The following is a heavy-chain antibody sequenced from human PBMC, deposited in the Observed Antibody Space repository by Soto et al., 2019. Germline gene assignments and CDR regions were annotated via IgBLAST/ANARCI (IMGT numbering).Heavy chain of an antibody. J-gene: IGHJ4*02. CDR1: GFSLRDYY. V-gene: IGHV3-11*01. D-gene: IGHD3-16*01. CDR3: TRDPRITDF. Sequence: QVRLVESGGGLVKPEGSLTLSCAASGFSLRDYYMTWIRQAPGKELELLSYINPGGDVIKYVDSVKGRFTISRDNAKNSLYLHMNNLRAEDTAVYYCTRDPRITDFWGQGTLVTVSS. CDR2: INPGGDVI.